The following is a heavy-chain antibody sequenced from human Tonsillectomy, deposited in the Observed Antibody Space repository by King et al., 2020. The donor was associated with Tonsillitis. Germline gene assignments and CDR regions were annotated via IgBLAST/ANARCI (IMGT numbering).Heavy chain of an antibody. D-gene: IGHD2-8*02. CDR1: GFTFSDYA. CDR2: ISSDGGNK. Sequence: VQLVESGGGLVQPGGSLRLSCSASGFTFSDYAMHWVRQAPGKGLEYVSAISSDGGNKYYADSVKGGFTISRDNSKNTLYLQMSSLRAEDTAVYYCVNGGLYFTVGVCRYYYYYLDVWGKGTTVTVSS. V-gene: IGHV3-64D*06. J-gene: IGHJ6*03. CDR3: VNGGLYFTVGVCRYYYYYLDV.